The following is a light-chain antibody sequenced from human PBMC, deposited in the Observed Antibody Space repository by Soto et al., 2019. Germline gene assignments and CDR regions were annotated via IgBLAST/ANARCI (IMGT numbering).Light chain of an antibody. CDR1: QYIGST. Sequence: IVLTQSPATLSVSPGDRASLSCVASQYIGSTIAWYQQRSGQAPRLLIFDASIRLPTVPAMFSRSVSGTEFTLTISGLQSEDLAVYFCHQYTDRPRTFGQGTKVDI. CDR2: DAS. CDR3: HQYTDRPRT. V-gene: IGKV3-15*01. J-gene: IGKJ1*01.